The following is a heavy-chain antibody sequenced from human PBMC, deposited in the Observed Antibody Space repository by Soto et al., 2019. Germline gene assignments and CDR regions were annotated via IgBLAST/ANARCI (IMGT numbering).Heavy chain of an antibody. D-gene: IGHD3-10*01. V-gene: IGHV3-48*03. CDR2: ISSSGSTA. J-gene: IGHJ4*02. CDR3: TRAAWFPYLSFY. CDR1: GFTFSRFE. Sequence: PGGSLRLSCAASGFTFSRFEWHWVRQAPGKGLEWISYISSSGSTAYYASSVEGRFTISRDNANNSVYLQMDSLRAEDTALYYCTRAAWFPYLSFYWGQGALVTVSS.